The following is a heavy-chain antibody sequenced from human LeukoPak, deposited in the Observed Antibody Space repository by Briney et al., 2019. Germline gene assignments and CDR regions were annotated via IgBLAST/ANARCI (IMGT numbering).Heavy chain of an antibody. CDR2: ISASPYI. Sequence: GGSLRLSCAASGFTFSSYSMNWARQAPGTGLEWVSSISASPYIYHADSVKGRFTISRDDSKNSLDLQMNSLRAEDTALYYCARGGLSGQRTDLFDIWGQGTMVTVSS. J-gene: IGHJ3*02. CDR1: GFTFSSYS. CDR3: ARGGLSGQRTDLFDI. V-gene: IGHV3-21*01. D-gene: IGHD2/OR15-2a*01.